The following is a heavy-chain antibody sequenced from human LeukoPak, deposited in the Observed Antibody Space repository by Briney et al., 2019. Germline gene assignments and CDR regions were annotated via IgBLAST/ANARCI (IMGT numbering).Heavy chain of an antibody. CDR1: GGSISTFY. Sequence: SETLSLTCTVSGGSISTFYWSWLRQPPGKGLEWIGYIFQTGHSNYNPSLKGRVTISVDTSKNQLSLKLYSVTVADTAVYYCARGSLGEIYDYVWGSDYWFDPWGQGTLVTVSS. V-gene: IGHV4-59*12. CDR3: ARGSLGEIYDYVWGSDYWFDP. J-gene: IGHJ5*02. D-gene: IGHD3-16*01. CDR2: IFQTGHS.